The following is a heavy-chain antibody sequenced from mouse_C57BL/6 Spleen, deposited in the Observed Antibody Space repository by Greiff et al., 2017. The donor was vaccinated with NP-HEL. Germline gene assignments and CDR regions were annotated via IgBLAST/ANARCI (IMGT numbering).Heavy chain of an antibody. J-gene: IGHJ3*01. V-gene: IGHV1-42*01. CDR2: INPSTGGT. CDR3: ARRAIYYGYDERAY. CDR1: GYSFTGYY. D-gene: IGHD2-2*01. Sequence: EVKLQQSVPELVKPGASVKISCKASGYSFTGYYMNWVKQSPEKSLEWIGEINPSTGGTTYNQKFKAKATLTVDKSSSTAYMQLKSLTSEDSAVYYCARRAIYYGYDERAYWGQGTLVTVSA.